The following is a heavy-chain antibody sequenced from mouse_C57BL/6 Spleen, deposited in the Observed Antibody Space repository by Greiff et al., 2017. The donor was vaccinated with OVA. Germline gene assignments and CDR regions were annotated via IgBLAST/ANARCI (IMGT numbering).Heavy chain of an antibody. J-gene: IGHJ2*01. CDR2: IRHKANNHAT. CDR1: GFTFSDAW. Sequence: EVQLQESGGGLVQPGGSMKLSCAASGFTFSDAWMDWVRQSPEKGLEWVAEIRHKANNHATYYAVSVKGRFTISRDESKNSVYLQMNSLRAEDTGIDCCTRSYYYDSSYGYWGQGTTLTVSS. V-gene: IGHV6-6*01. D-gene: IGHD1-1*01. CDR3: TRSYYYDSSYGY.